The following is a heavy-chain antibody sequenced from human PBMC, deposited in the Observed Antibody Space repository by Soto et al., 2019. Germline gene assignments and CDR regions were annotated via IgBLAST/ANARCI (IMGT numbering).Heavy chain of an antibody. V-gene: IGHV1-69*08. J-gene: IGHJ4*02. D-gene: IGHD3-10*01. CDR1: GGTFSSYT. Sequence: QVQLVQSGAEVKKPGSSVKVSCKASGGTFSSYTISWVRQAPGQGLEWMGRIIPILGIANYAQKLQGRVTITADKSTSTAYMELSSLRSEDTAVYYCARDDYYGSGSYWGWGQGTLVTVSS. CDR2: IIPILGIA. CDR3: ARDDYYGSGSYWG.